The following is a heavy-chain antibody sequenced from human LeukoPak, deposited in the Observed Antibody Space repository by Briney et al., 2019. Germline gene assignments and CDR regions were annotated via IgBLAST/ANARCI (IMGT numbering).Heavy chain of an antibody. CDR2: ISYDETNK. V-gene: IGHV3-30*04. CDR1: GFTFSTYA. Sequence: GGSLRLSCAASGFTFSTYAMHWVRQAPGKGLEWVAVISYDETNKYYADSVQGRFTISRDNSKNTLYLQMNSLRAEDTALYYCARRWYFDLWGRGTLVAVSS. J-gene: IGHJ2*01. CDR3: ARRWYFDL.